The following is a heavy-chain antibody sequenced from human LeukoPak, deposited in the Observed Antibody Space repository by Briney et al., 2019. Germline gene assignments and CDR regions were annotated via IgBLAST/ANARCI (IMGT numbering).Heavy chain of an antibody. CDR2: ISSSSSYI. Sequence: GGSLRLSCAASGFTCCSYSMNWVGKAPGNGLEGVSSISSSSSYIYYADSVKGRFTISRDNAKNSLYLQMNSLRAEDTAVYYCARGGDDYVWGSYRPLDYWGQGTLVTVSS. CDR3: ARGGDDYVWGSYRPLDY. J-gene: IGHJ4*02. D-gene: IGHD3-16*02. CDR1: GFTCCSYS. V-gene: IGHV3-21*01.